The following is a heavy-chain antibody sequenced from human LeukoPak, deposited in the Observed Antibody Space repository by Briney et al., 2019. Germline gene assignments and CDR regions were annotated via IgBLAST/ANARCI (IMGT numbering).Heavy chain of an antibody. J-gene: IGHJ6*02. Sequence: GSLKISCKGSGYSFTSYWIGWVRQMPGKGLEWMGIIYPGDSDTRYSPSFQGQVTISADKSISTAYLQWSSLKASDTAMYYCAGHAGGGYCSSTSCYEYYYYYGMDVWGQGTTVTVSS. D-gene: IGHD2-2*01. CDR1: GYSFTSYW. CDR2: IYPGDSDT. V-gene: IGHV5-51*01. CDR3: AGHAGGGYCSSTSCYEYYYYYGMDV.